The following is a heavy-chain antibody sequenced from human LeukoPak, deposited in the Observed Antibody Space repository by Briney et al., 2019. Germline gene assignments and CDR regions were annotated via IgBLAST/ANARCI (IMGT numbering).Heavy chain of an antibody. V-gene: IGHV4-59*01. CDR1: GGSISSYY. CDR2: IYYSGST. D-gene: IGHD3-22*01. J-gene: IGHJ3*02. Sequence: PSETLSLTCTVSGGSISSYYRSWIRQPPGEGLEWIGYIYYSGSTNYNPSLKSRVTISVDTSKNQFSLKLSSVTAADTAVYYCARARGSGYLDAFDIWGQGTMVTVSS. CDR3: ARARGSGYLDAFDI.